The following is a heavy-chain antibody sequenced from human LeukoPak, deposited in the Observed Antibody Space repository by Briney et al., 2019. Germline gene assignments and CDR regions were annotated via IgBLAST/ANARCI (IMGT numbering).Heavy chain of an antibody. CDR3: AKDHGLSSGWSDYSYFDP. CDR1: GFTFSSYA. V-gene: IGHV3-23*01. J-gene: IGHJ2*01. D-gene: IGHD6-19*01. Sequence: QTGGSLRLSCAASGFTFSSYAMSWVRQAPGKGLEWVSAISGSGGSTYYADSVKGRFTISRDNSKNTLYLQMNSLRAEDTAVYYCAKDHGLSSGWSDYSYFDPWGRGTLVTVSS. CDR2: ISGSGGST.